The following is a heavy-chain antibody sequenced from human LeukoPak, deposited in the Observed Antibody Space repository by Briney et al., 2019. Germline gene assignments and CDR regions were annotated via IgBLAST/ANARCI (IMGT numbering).Heavy chain of an antibody. J-gene: IGHJ4*02. CDR3: ARPPGTTVTTVFVC. Sequence: GGSLRLSCAVSGFTFSSYAMTWVRQAPGKGLEWVSTITGSGGSTYYADSVKGRFTISRDNSKNTLYLQMNSLRAEDTAVYYCARPPGTTVTTVFVCWGQGTLVTVSS. CDR2: ITGSGGST. V-gene: IGHV3-23*01. D-gene: IGHD4-17*01. CDR1: GFTFSSYA.